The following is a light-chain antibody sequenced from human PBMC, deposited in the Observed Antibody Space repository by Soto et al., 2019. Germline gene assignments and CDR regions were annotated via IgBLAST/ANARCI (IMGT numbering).Light chain of an antibody. CDR2: GAS. J-gene: IGKJ5*01. CDR3: QQYTGPPTT. CDR1: QTVTTN. V-gene: IGKV3-15*01. Sequence: EIVMTQSPVTLSVSPGETANLSCRASQTVTTNLAWYQQKPGRSPRLLLYGASTRATGIPARFSGSGSGTDFTLTITRLEPEDSAVYFCQQYTGPPTTFGQGTRLEIK.